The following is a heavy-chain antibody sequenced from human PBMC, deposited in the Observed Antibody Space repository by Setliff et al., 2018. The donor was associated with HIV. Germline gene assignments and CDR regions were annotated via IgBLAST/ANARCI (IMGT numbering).Heavy chain of an antibody. CDR2: ISGSGNTT. Sequence: LRLSCEASGFTFSAFFMTWVRLAPGKGLEWVAGISGSGNTTFHSDSLRGRFVASRDNSRNRLYLQMNSLRVEDTAVYFCAKRRSRYGSGSSYPLDLWGPGTLVTV. V-gene: IGHV3-23*01. J-gene: IGHJ5*02. CDR1: GFTFSAFF. CDR3: AKRRSRYGSGSSYPLDL. D-gene: IGHD3-10*01.